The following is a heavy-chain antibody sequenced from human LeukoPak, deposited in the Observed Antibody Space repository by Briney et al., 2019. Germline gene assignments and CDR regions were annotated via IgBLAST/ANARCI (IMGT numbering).Heavy chain of an antibody. V-gene: IGHV4-34*01. CDR3: ATTRIAARGPYYFDY. CDR1: GGSFSGYY. D-gene: IGHD6-6*01. J-gene: IGHJ4*02. CDR2: IYHSGST. Sequence: SETLSLTCAVYGGSFSGYYWSWIRQPPGKGLEWIGEIYHSGSTNYNPSLKSRVTISVDKSKNQFSPKLSSVTAADTAVYYCATTRIAARGPYYFDYWGQGTLVTVSS.